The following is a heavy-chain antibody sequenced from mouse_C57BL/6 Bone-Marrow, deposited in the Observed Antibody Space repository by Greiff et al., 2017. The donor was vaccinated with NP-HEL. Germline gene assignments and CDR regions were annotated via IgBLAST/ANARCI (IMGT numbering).Heavy chain of an antibody. J-gene: IGHJ4*01. CDR3: AREGGLRRRTYAMDY. V-gene: IGHV5-16*01. CDR2: INYDGSST. D-gene: IGHD2-4*01. CDR1: GFTFSDYS. Sequence: EVMLVESEGGLVQPGSSMKLSCTASGFTFSDYSMAWVRQVPEKGLEWVANINYDGSSTYYLDSLKSRFIISRANAKNILYLQMSSLKSEDTATYYCAREGGLRRRTYAMDYWGQGTSVTVSS.